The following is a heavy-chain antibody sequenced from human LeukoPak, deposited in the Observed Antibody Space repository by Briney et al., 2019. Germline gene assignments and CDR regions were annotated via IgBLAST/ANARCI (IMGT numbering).Heavy chain of an antibody. CDR1: GFTFSGYA. V-gene: IGHV3-30-3*01. J-gene: IGHJ4*02. D-gene: IGHD2-2*01. Sequence: GRSLRLSCAASGFTFSGYAMHWVRRAPGKGLEWVAVISYDESNKYYTDSVKGRFTISRDNSKNTLYLQMNSLRTEDTAVYFCARPPIYCSSTSCFQADYWGQGTLVTVSS. CDR2: ISYDESNK. CDR3: ARPPIYCSSTSCFQADY.